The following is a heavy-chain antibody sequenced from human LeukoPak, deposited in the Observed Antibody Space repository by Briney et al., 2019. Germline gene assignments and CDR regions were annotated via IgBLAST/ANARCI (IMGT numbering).Heavy chain of an antibody. Sequence: GASVTVSCTASGYTFTSYDINWVRQATGQGLEWMGWMNPNSGNTGYAQKFQGRVTMTRNTSISTAYMELSSLRSEDTAVYYCARGRAVAGRTFDPWGQGTLVTVSS. D-gene: IGHD6-19*01. CDR1: GYTFTSYD. CDR2: MNPNSGNT. V-gene: IGHV1-8*01. J-gene: IGHJ5*02. CDR3: ARGRAVAGRTFDP.